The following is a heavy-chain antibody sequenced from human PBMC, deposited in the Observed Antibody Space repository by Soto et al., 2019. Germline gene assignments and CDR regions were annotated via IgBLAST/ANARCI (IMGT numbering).Heavy chain of an antibody. Sequence: SETLSLTCAVYGGSFSGYYWSWIRQPPGKGLEWIGEINHSGSTNYNPSLKSRVTISVDTSKNQFSLKLSSVTAADTAVYYCARGLGTHKYYYGMDVWGQGTTVTVSS. CDR3: ARGLGTHKYYYGMDV. J-gene: IGHJ6*02. D-gene: IGHD1-1*01. CDR2: INHSGST. V-gene: IGHV4-34*01. CDR1: GGSFSGYY.